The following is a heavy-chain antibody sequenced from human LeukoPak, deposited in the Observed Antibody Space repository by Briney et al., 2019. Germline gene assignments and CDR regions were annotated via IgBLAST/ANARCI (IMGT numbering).Heavy chain of an antibody. CDR3: ARGYYDSSGYRVGDY. J-gene: IGHJ4*02. CDR2: IYYSGST. D-gene: IGHD3-22*01. V-gene: IGHV4-59*01. Sequence: SETLSLTCTVSGGSISSYYWSWIRQPPGKGLEWIGYIYYSGSTNYNPSLKSRVTISVDTSKNQFSLKLSSVTAADTAVYYCARGYYDSSGYRVGDYWGQGTLVTVSS. CDR1: GGSISSYY.